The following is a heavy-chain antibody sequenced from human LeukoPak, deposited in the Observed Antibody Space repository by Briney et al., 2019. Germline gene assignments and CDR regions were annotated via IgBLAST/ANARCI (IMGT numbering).Heavy chain of an antibody. Sequence: GGSLRLSCAASGFTFSSYWMSWVRQAPGKGLEWVANIKQGGSEKYYVDSVKGRFTISRDNFKNTLSLQMNGLRVEDTALYYCVNSGFDPWGQGTLVTVSS. V-gene: IGHV3-7*01. D-gene: IGHD3-10*01. CDR3: VNSGFDP. CDR2: IKQGGSEK. CDR1: GFTFSSYW. J-gene: IGHJ5*02.